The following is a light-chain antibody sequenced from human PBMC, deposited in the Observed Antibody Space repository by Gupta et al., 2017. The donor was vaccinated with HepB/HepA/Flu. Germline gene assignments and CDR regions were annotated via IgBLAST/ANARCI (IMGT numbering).Light chain of an antibody. CDR3: QQYHSFPLT. Sequence: DIQMTQSPSTLSASVGDRVTITCRASQGIRSWLAWYQQKPGKAPKVLIYKASTLESGVPSRFSGSGSGTEFTLTLSSLQPDDFATYYCQQYHSFPLTFGRGTKVEIK. V-gene: IGKV1-5*03. CDR2: KAS. J-gene: IGKJ4*01. CDR1: QGIRSW.